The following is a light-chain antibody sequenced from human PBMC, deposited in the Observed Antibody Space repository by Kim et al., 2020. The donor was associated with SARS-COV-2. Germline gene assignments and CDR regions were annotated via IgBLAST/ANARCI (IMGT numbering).Light chain of an antibody. V-gene: IGLV2-14*03. J-gene: IGLJ2*01. CDR3: NSYTTSCTLV. CDR2: DVN. CDR1: SSDIGAYKY. Sequence: QSVLTQPASVSGSPGQSITISCTGTSSDIGAYKYVSWYQQHPGNAPKLIIYDVNNRPSGVSNRFSGSKSGNTASLTISGLQAEDEADCYCNSYTTSCTLVFGGGTQLTVL.